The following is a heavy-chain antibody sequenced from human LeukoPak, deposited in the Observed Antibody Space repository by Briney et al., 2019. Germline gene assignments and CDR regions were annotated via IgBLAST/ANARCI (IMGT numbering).Heavy chain of an antibody. V-gene: IGHV3-21*01. J-gene: IGHJ4*02. CDR1: GFSFSYQG. CDR3: ARMPHDYGDRHLD. D-gene: IGHD4-17*01. CDR2: ISSSSSYI. Sequence: GGSLRLSCAGSGFSFSYQGMSWVRQAPGKGLEWVSSISSSSSYIYYADSVKGRFTISRDNAKNSLYLQMNSLRAEDTAVYYCARMPHDYGDRHLDWGQGTLVTVSS.